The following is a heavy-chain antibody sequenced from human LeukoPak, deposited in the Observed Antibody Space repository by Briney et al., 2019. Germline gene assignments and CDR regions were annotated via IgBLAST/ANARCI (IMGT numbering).Heavy chain of an antibody. D-gene: IGHD2-15*01. CDR2: ISWDGGST. Sequence: GGSLRLSCAASGFTFEDYTMHWVRQAPGKGLEWVSLISWDGGSTYYADSVKGRFTISRDNSKNSLYLQMNSLRAEDTALYYCAKISGEAYWGQGTLVTVSS. CDR3: AKISGEAY. V-gene: IGHV3-43D*03. CDR1: GFTFEDYT. J-gene: IGHJ4*02.